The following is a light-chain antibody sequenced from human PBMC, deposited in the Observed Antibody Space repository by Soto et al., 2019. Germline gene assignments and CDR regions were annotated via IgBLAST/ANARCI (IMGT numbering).Light chain of an antibody. Sequence: QSVLTQPPSASGSPGQSVTISCTGTSSDVGGYNYVSWYQQYPGKAPKLMIYEVSKRPSGVPDRFSGSKSANTVSLTVSGLQAEDEADYYCSSYAGSNNFVVFGGGTKVTVL. CDR2: EVS. J-gene: IGLJ2*01. CDR1: SSDVGGYNY. CDR3: SSYAGSNNFVV. V-gene: IGLV2-8*01.